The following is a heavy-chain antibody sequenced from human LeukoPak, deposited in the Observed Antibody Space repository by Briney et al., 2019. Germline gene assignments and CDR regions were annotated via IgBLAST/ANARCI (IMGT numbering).Heavy chain of an antibody. V-gene: IGHV3-11*04. CDR2: ISSNGNTI. CDR3: ARDPPWARGAYCGSDCYSI. D-gene: IGHD2-21*02. J-gene: IGHJ4*02. Sequence: GGSLRLSCAASGFTFSDYYMSWIRQAPGKGLEWVSYISSNGNTIYYADSLKGRFTVSRDNAKNSLYLQMNSLRAEDTAVYYCARDPPWARGAYCGSDCYSIWGQGTLVTVSS. CDR1: GFTFSDYY.